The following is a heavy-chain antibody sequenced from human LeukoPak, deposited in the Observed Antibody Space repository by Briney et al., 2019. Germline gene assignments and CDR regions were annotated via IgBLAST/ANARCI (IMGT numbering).Heavy chain of an antibody. D-gene: IGHD5-18*01. Sequence: PSETLSLTCTVSGGSITNNYWSWIRQPPGKGLEWIGYIYYSGSTNYNPSLKSRVTISVDTSKNQFSLKLSSVTAADTAVYYCAREGDTAMVTDYWGQGTLVTVSS. CDR2: IYYSGST. CDR3: AREGDTAMVTDY. J-gene: IGHJ4*02. V-gene: IGHV4-59*01. CDR1: GGSITNNY.